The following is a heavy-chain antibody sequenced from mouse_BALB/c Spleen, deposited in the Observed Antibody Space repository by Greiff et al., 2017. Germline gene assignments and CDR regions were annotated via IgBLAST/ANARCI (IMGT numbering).Heavy chain of an antibody. CDR3: ARRGLSYAMDY. CDR1: GFAFSSYD. D-gene: IGHD2-2*01. CDR2: ISSGGGST. Sequence: EVNVVESGGGLVKPGGSLKLSCAASGFAFSSYDMSWVRQTPEKRLEWVAYISSGGGSTYYPDTVKGRFTISRDNAKNTLYLQMSSLKSEDTAMYYCARRGLSYAMDYWGQGTSVTVSS. V-gene: IGHV5-12-1*01. J-gene: IGHJ4*01.